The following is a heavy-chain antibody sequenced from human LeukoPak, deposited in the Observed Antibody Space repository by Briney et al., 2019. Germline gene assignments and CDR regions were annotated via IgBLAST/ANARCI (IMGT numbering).Heavy chain of an antibody. Sequence: GGSLRLSCAASGFTFSSYGMYWVRQAPGKGLEWVAVIWYDGSNKYYADSVKGRFTISRDNSKNTLYLQLNSLRVEDTAVYYCAKNRGAGSHYYYHMNVWGKGTTVTVSS. CDR1: GFTFSSYG. D-gene: IGHD1-26*01. J-gene: IGHJ6*03. CDR3: AKNRGAGSHYYYHMNV. V-gene: IGHV3-33*06. CDR2: IWYDGSNK.